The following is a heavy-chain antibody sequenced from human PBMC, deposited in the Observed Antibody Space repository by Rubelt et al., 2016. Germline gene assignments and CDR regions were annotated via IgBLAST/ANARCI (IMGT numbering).Heavy chain of an antibody. V-gene: IGHV1-24*01. J-gene: IGHJ4*02. Sequence: QVQLVQSGAEVKKPGASVKVSYKVSGYTFTELSMHWVRQAPGKGLEWMGGFDPEDGETIYAQRFQGRVSMTEDTATDTAYMELSSLRSEDTAVYYWATGQYSSGCDYWGQGTLVTVSS. CDR3: ATGQYSSGCDY. CDR2: FDPEDGET. CDR1: GYTFTELS. D-gene: IGHD6-19*01.